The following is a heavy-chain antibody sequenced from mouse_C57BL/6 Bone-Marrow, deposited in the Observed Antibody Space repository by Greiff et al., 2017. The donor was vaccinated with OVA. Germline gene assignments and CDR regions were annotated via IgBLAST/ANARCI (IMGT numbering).Heavy chain of an antibody. CDR2: IYPGDGDT. V-gene: IGHV1-82*01. Sequence: QVQLKESGPELVKPGASVKISCKASGYAFSSSWMNWVKQRPGKGLEWIGRIYPGDGDTNYNGKFKGKATLTADKSSSTAYMQLSSLTSEDSAVYFCARRYFDVWGTGTTVTVSS. J-gene: IGHJ1*03. CDR3: ARRYFDV. CDR1: GYAFSSSW.